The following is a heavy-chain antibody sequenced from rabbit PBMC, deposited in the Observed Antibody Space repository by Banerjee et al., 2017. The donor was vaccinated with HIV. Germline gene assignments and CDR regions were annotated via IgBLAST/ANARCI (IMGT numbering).Heavy chain of an antibody. J-gene: IGHJ6*01. CDR1: GFSFSNSYY. CDR2: VWSGSIGNT. CDR3: ARSTYGYDDYGDLYYAAMDL. Sequence: QSLEESGGGLVQPEGSLTLTCTASGFSFSNSYYMCWVRQAPGKGLEWIGCVWSGSIGNTYYASWAKGRFTISKTSSTTVTLQMTSLTAADTATYFCARSTYGYDDYGDLYYAAMDLRGQGTLVTVS. D-gene: IGHD2-1*01. V-gene: IGHV1S40*01.